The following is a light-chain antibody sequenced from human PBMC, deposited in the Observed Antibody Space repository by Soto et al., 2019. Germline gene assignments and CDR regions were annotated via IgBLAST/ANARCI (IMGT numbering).Light chain of an antibody. CDR1: QSIDTW. Sequence: DVQMTQSPSTLSAFVGDTVTITCRASQSIDTWLAWHQQKPGKAPKLLIYKASSLASGVPSRFSGSGSGSEFTLTISGLQPDDFAVYYCQQRSNWPLLTFGGGTKVDIK. CDR2: KAS. CDR3: QQRSNWPLLT. V-gene: IGKV1-5*03. J-gene: IGKJ4*01.